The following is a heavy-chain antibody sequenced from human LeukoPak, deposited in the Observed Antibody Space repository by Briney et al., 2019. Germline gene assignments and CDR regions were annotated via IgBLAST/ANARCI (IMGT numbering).Heavy chain of an antibody. Sequence: SETPSLTCTVSGGSISSYYWSWIRQPPGKGLEWIGYMYYSGSTNYNPSLRSRVTISVDTSKNQFSLKLSSVTAADTAVYYCARNLGSGWYYDYWGQGILVTVSS. CDR1: GGSISSYY. CDR3: ARNLGSGWYYDY. CDR2: MYYSGST. J-gene: IGHJ4*02. D-gene: IGHD6-19*01. V-gene: IGHV4-59*08.